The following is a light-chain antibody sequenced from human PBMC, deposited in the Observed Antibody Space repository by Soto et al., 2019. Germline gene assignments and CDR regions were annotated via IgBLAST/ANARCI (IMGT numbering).Light chain of an antibody. Sequence: EIVMTQSPATLSVSPGERATLSCRASQSLSSNLAWYQQKPGQAPRLLIYGASTRATGIPARFSGSGSGTEFTLTISSLQSEDFAVYYCQQYFNWPLLTFGGGTKVEIK. V-gene: IGKV3-15*01. CDR2: GAS. CDR1: QSLSSN. CDR3: QQYFNWPLLT. J-gene: IGKJ4*01.